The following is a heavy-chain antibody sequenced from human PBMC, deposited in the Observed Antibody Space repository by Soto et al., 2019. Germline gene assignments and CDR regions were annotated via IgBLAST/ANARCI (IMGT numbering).Heavy chain of an antibody. Sequence: EVQLVESGGGVVRPGGSLRLSCAASGFTFDDYGMNWVRQVPGKGLEWVSGVNWNGNNTAYADSVKGRFTIFRDNAKNSLYLQMNSLRAEDTAFYYCARDMVGYFPSFYYYGMDVWGQGTTVIVSS. CDR1: GFTFDDYG. CDR3: ARDMVGYFPSFYYYGMDV. V-gene: IGHV3-20*04. D-gene: IGHD3-22*01. CDR2: VNWNGNNT. J-gene: IGHJ6*02.